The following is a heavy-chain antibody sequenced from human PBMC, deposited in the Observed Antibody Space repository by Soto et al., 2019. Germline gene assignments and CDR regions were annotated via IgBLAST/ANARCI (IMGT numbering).Heavy chain of an antibody. CDR2: IYSGGST. V-gene: IGHV3-53*01. CDR3: ARDLGSSGWAGVDY. CDR1: VFTVSSNY. Sequence: WGSLRLSCAASVFTVSSNYMSWVRQAPGKGLEWVSVIYSGGSTYYADSVKGRFTISRDNSKNTLYLQMNSLRAEDTAVYYCARDLGSSGWAGVDYWGQGTMVTVSS. J-gene: IGHJ4*02. D-gene: IGHD6-19*01.